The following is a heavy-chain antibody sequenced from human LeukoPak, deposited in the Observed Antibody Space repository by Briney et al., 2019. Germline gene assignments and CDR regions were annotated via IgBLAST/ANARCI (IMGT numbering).Heavy chain of an antibody. Sequence: GWSLRLSCAASGFTFSSYWMHWVRQAPGKGLVWVSHINNDGSSTNYADSVKGRFTISRDNAKNTLYLQMNSLRAEDTAVYYCARGVEEGYCSGASCRYYWGQGTLVTVSS. V-gene: IGHV3-74*01. CDR1: GFTFSSYW. J-gene: IGHJ4*02. D-gene: IGHD2-15*01. CDR3: ARGVEEGYCSGASCRYY. CDR2: INNDGSST.